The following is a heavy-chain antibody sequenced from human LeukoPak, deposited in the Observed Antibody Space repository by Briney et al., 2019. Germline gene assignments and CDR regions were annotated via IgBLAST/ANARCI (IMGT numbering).Heavy chain of an antibody. V-gene: IGHV1-2*02. J-gene: IGHJ4*02. CDR1: GYTFTSYY. CDR2: INPNSGGT. D-gene: IGHD2-2*02. CDR3: ARAPDIVVVPAAIGD. Sequence: GASVKVSCKASGYTFTSYYMHWVRQAPGQGLEWMGWINPNSGGTNYAQKFQGRVTMTRDTSISTAYMELSRLRSDDTAVYYCARAPDIVVVPAAIGDWGQGTLVTVSS.